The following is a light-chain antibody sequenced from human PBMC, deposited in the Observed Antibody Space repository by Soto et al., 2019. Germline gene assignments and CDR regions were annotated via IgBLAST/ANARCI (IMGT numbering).Light chain of an antibody. CDR3: QQYGSSPGIT. CDR1: QSVSSY. V-gene: IGKV3-20*01. Sequence: EIVLTQSPATLSLSPWERATLSCRASQSVSSYLAWYQQKPGQAPRLLMYEASNRATGIPARFSGSASGTDFTLTISRLEPEDFAVYYCQQYGSSPGITFGQGTRLEIK. J-gene: IGKJ5*01. CDR2: EAS.